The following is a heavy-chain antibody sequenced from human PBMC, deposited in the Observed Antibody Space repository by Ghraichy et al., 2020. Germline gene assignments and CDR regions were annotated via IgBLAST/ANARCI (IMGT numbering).Heavy chain of an antibody. V-gene: IGHV4-59*01. CDR2: IYHSGST. J-gene: IGHJ1*01. D-gene: IGHD3-22*01. CDR1: GGSISSYY. Sequence: SETLSLTCTVSGGSISSYYWSWIRQPPGKGLEWIGYIYHSGSTNYNPSLKSRVTISVDTSKNQFSLKLSSVTAADTAVYYCARDGYDSGSNYYHEYFQYWGQGTLVTVSS. CDR3: ARDGYDSGSNYYHEYFQY.